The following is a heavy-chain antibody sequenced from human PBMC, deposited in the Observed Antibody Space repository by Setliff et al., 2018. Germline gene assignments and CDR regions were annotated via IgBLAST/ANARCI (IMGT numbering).Heavy chain of an antibody. V-gene: IGHV3-33*03. Sequence: SLRLSCAASGFTFSGSAMHWVRQSPGKGLEWVAVIWYDGSQKYHAVSVRGRFTISRDNAKNSLYLQMNSLRREDTAVYYCAKDSDYDFLTGSYMDVWGKGTTVTVSS. D-gene: IGHD3-9*01. J-gene: IGHJ6*03. CDR3: AKDSDYDFLTGSYMDV. CDR1: GFTFSGSA. CDR2: IWYDGSQK.